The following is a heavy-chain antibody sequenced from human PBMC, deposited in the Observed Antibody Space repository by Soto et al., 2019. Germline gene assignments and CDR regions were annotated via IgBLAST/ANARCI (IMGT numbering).Heavy chain of an antibody. D-gene: IGHD3-22*01. CDR3: ARVEDYFDSSGYAH. Sequence: GASVKVSCKASGYTFTNYGVTWVRQAPGSGLEWMGWISAYNGDIHQAQKFEDRVTMTTDTSTNTAYMELRSLTSDDTAVYYCARVEDYFDSSGYAHWGQGTPVTVSS. J-gene: IGHJ4*02. V-gene: IGHV1-18*01. CDR1: GYTFTNYG. CDR2: ISAYNGDI.